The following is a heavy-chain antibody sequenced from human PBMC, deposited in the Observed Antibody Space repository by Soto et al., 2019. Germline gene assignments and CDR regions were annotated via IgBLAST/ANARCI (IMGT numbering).Heavy chain of an antibody. CDR1: GFNFSKVW. CDR2: INTKADDAPT. J-gene: IGHJ4*01. D-gene: IGHD3-22*01. Sequence: PGGSKRLSCAASGFNFSKVWINWVRKAQGQGLDWFRLINTKADDAPTDYPAPLKGRFAISSDDSKNIVYLQINSLKIEDTAVYYSPSDSYSTMIIVRFDYWGHGTLVTVSS. V-gene: IGHV3-15*07. CDR3: PSDSYSTMIIVRFDY.